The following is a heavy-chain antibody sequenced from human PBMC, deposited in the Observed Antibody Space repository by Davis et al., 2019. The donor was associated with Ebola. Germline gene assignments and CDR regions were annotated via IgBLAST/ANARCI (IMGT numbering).Heavy chain of an antibody. Sequence: AASVKVSCKASGYTFTSYDINWVRQATGQGLEWMGWMNPNSGNTGYAQKFQGRVTMTRNTSISTAYMELSSLRSEDTAVYYCARPQLLSNWFDPWGQGTLVTVSS. CDR3: ARPQLLSNWFDP. J-gene: IGHJ5*02. V-gene: IGHV1-8*01. CDR1: GYTFTSYD. D-gene: IGHD2-2*01. CDR2: MNPNSGNT.